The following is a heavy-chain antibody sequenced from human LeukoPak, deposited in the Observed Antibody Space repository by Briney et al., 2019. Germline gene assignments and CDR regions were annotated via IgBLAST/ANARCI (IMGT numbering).Heavy chain of an antibody. J-gene: IGHJ4*02. V-gene: IGHV4-59*08. D-gene: IGHD6-19*01. CDR1: DDSISSYY. CDR3: ARLASSGWSHCDY. CDR2: IYYSGST. Sequence: ASETLSFTCTVSDDSISSYYWSWIRQPPGKGPEWIGYIYYSGSTNYNPSLKSRVTISVDTSKNQFSLKMNSVTAADTAVYYCARLASSGWSHCDYWGQGTLVTVSS.